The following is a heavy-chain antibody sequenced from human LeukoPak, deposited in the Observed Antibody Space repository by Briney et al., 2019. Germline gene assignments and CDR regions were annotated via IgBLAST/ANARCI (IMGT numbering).Heavy chain of an antibody. CDR3: ARDTYYYGSGSYYDY. D-gene: IGHD3-10*01. CDR2: IYTSGST. V-gene: IGHV4-4*07. CDR1: GYSISSSYY. Sequence: PSETLSLTCTVSGYSISSSYYWSWIRQPAGKGLEWIGRIYTSGSTNYNPSLKSRVTMSVDTSKNQFSLKLSSVTAADTAVYYCARDTYYYGSGSYYDYWGQGTLVTVSS. J-gene: IGHJ4*02.